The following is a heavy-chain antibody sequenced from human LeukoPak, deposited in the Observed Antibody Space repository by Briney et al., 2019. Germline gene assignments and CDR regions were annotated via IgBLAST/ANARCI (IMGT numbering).Heavy chain of an antibody. J-gene: IGHJ4*02. CDR1: GGSFSGYY. CDR3: AGGRVITSFGGPFRAPRALDY. Sequence: PSETLSLTCAVYGGSFSGYYWSWIRQPPGKGLEWIGEINHSGSTNYNPSLKSRVTISVDTSKNQFSLKLSSVTAADTAVYYCAGGRVITSFGGPFRAPRALDYWGQGTLVTVSS. CDR2: INHSGST. V-gene: IGHV4-34*01. D-gene: IGHD3-22*01.